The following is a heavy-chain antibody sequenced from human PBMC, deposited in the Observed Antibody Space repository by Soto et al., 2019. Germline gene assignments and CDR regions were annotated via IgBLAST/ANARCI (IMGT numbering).Heavy chain of an antibody. CDR1: GFTFNTYG. J-gene: IGHJ5*02. Sequence: QAQVVESGGGVVQPGRSLRLSCVVSGFTFNTYGMHWVRQAPGEGLKWVAVISSDGSNPYYGESVKGRFPISRDNSKNTLYLQMNSLRVEDTAMYHCAKDMGAVKYNYGIRAASWGQGTLVTVSP. D-gene: IGHD5-18*01. CDR2: ISSDGSNP. V-gene: IGHV3-30*18. CDR3: AKDMGAVKYNYGIRAAS.